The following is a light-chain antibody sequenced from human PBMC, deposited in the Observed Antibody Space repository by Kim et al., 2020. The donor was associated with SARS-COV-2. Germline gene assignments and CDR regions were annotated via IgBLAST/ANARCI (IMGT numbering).Light chain of an antibody. V-gene: IGKV1-17*01. CDR3: LQRNSYPFT. Sequence: DIQMTQSPSSLSASVGDRVTITCRASQDIGNDLDWYQQKSGKAPKRLIYGASNLQGGVPSRFSGSGSGTEFTLTISSLQPEDFASYYCLQRNSYPFTFGGGTKVDIK. CDR2: GAS. CDR1: QDIGND. J-gene: IGKJ4*01.